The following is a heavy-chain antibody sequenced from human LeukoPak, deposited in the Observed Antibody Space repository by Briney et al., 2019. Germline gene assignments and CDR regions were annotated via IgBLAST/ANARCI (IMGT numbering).Heavy chain of an antibody. CDR2: ISSSSSYI. V-gene: IGHV3-21*01. Sequence: GGSLRLSCAASGFTFSSYSVNWVRQAPGKGLEWVSSISSSSSYIYYAGSVKGRFTISRDNAKNSLYLQMNSLRAEDTAVYYCARDLEQLVPPYYYYYGMDVWGQGTTVTVSS. J-gene: IGHJ6*02. D-gene: IGHD6-13*01. CDR1: GFTFSSYS. CDR3: ARDLEQLVPPYYYYYGMDV.